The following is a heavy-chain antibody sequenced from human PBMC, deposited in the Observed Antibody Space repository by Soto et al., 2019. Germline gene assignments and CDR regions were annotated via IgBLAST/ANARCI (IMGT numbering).Heavy chain of an antibody. J-gene: IGHJ3*02. Sequence: GGSLRLSCAASGFTFSRYAMSWGRQAPGKGLEWVSAISGSGGSTYYADSVKGRFTISRDNSKNTLYLQMNSLRAEDTAVYYCAKAGPRRDGYNDAFDIWGQGTMVTVSS. V-gene: IGHV3-23*01. D-gene: IGHD5-12*01. CDR2: ISGSGGST. CDR3: AKAGPRRDGYNDAFDI. CDR1: GFTFSRYA.